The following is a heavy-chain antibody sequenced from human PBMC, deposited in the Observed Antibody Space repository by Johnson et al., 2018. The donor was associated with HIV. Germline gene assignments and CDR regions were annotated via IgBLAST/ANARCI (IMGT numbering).Heavy chain of an antibody. V-gene: IGHV3-15*01. Sequence: EQLVESGGGLVQPGGSLKLSCAASGFTFSGSAMHWVRQASGKGLEWVGRIRSKTDGGTTDYAAPVKGRFTISRDDSKNTLYLQMNSLKTEDTAVYYCTTAVGATVISAGAFDIWGQGTMVTVSS. CDR3: TTAVGATVISAGAFDI. CDR2: IRSKTDGGTT. D-gene: IGHD4-17*01. J-gene: IGHJ3*02. CDR1: GFTFSGSA.